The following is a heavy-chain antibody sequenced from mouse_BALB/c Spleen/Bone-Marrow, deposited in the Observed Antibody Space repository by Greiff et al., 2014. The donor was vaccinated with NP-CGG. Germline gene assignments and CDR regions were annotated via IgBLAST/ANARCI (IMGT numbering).Heavy chain of an antibody. D-gene: IGHD1-1*01. J-gene: IGHJ4*01. CDR1: GYTFTDYY. V-gene: IGHV1-77*01. CDR2: IYPGSGNT. CDR3: AKGGYGSSYVRYYAIDY. Sequence: VKLVESGAELARPGASVKLSCKASGYTFTDYYINWVKQSTGQGLEWIGEIYPGSGNTYYNEKFKGKATLTADKSSSTTYMQLSSLTSEDSAVYFCAKGGYGSSYVRYYAIDYWGQGTSVTVSS.